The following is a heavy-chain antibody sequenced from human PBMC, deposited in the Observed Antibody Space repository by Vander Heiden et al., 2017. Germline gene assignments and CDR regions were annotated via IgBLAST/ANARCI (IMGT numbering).Heavy chain of an antibody. CDR3: ARDDWAVAGYR. J-gene: IGHJ4*02. V-gene: IGHV3-7*01. D-gene: IGHD6-19*01. Sequence: EVQLVESGGGLVQPGGSLRLSCAASGFTLSSYWMSWVRQAPGKGLEWVANIKQDGSEKDEGDSVKGRFTIARDNAKNSLYMKMNRMRAEDTAVYYVARDDWAVAGYRWGQGTMVTVYS. CDR2: IKQDGSEK. CDR1: GFTLSSYW.